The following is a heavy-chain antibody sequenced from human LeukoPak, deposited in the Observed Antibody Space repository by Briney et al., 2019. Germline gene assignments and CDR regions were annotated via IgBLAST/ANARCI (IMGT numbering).Heavy chain of an antibody. CDR1: GHTFTGYY. J-gene: IGHJ4*02. CDR3: ARDDNYGIFVNVDY. Sequence: GASVKVSCKASGHTFTGYYMHWVRQAPGQGPEWMGWISTSTGDTKYTQKFQGRVTLTTDTSTSTAYMELSSLRSDDTAVYYCARDDNYGIFVNVDYWGQGTLVTVSS. V-gene: IGHV1-2*02. D-gene: IGHD4-11*01. CDR2: ISTSTGDT.